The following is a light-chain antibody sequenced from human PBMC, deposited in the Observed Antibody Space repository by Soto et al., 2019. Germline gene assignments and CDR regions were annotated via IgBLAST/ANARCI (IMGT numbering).Light chain of an antibody. CDR2: AAS. CDR3: QQLNSYPRT. CDR1: QGISSY. J-gene: IGKJ1*01. V-gene: IGKV1-9*01. Sequence: IQLTHSPSFLSASVVDIVTMTFRASQGISSYLAWYQQKPGKAPKLLIYAASTLQSGVPSRFSGSGSGTEFTLTISSLQPEDFATYYCQQLNSYPRTFGQGTKVDIK.